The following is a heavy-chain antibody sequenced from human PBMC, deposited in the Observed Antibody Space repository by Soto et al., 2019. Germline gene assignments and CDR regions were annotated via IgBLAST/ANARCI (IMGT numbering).Heavy chain of an antibody. V-gene: IGHV3-30*03. J-gene: IGHJ4*02. CDR1: GFTFSSYG. Sequence: GGSLRLSCAASGFTFSSYGMHWVRQAPGKGLEWVAVISYDGSNKYYADSVKGRFTISRDNAKNSLYLQMNSLRAEDTALYYCARDLPAAASDYWGQGTLVTVSS. CDR3: ARDLPAAASDY. D-gene: IGHD6-13*01. CDR2: ISYDGSNK.